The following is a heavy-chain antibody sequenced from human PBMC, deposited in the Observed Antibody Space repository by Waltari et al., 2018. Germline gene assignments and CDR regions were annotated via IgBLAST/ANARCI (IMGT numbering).Heavy chain of an antibody. V-gene: IGHV3-43*01. CDR2: ISWDGGST. Sequence: EVQLVESGGVVVQPGGSLRLSCAASGFTFDDYTMPWVRQAPGKGLELVSLISWDGGSTYYADSVKGRFTISRDNSKNSLYLQMNSLRTEDTALYYCAKDIGMGGIAEGWGQGTLVTVSS. J-gene: IGHJ4*02. CDR3: AKDIGMGGIAEG. D-gene: IGHD6-13*01. CDR1: GFTFDDYT.